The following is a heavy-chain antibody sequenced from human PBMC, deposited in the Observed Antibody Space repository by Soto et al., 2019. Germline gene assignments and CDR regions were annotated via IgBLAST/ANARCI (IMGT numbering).Heavy chain of an antibody. CDR1: GGSISSSSYY. CDR3: ARQGPRGYSGCAQQA. J-gene: IGHJ5*02. D-gene: IGHD5-12*01. Sequence: QLQLQESGPGLVKPSETLSLTCTVSGGSISSSSYYWGWIRQPPGKGLEWIGCIYYSGSTYYNTSLKNLATVSVDPSKNQLSLKLSSVTAADTAVDYCARQGPRGYSGCAQQAWGQGTLLTVSS. CDR2: IYYSGST. V-gene: IGHV4-39*01.